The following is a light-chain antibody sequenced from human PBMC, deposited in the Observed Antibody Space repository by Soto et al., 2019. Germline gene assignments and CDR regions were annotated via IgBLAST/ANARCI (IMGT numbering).Light chain of an antibody. CDR1: QGISNY. V-gene: IGKV1-27*01. J-gene: IGKJ1*01. CDR2: AAS. Sequence: DIRMTQSPSSLSASVGDRVTITCRASQGISNYLVWYQQRPGKVPKLLIYAASTSQSGVPSRFSGSGSGTDFTLTISGLRPEDVATYYCQKYNSAPWTFGQGTKVEIK. CDR3: QKYNSAPWT.